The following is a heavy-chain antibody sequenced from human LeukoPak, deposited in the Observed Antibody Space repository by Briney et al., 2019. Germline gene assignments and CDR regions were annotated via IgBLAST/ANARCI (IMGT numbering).Heavy chain of an antibody. D-gene: IGHD4-11*01. CDR2: INPNSGGT. V-gene: IGHV1-2*02. Sequence: ASVKVSCKASGYTFTGYYMHWVRQAPGQGLEWMGWINPNSGGTNYAQKFQGRVTMTRDTSISTAYMELSGLRSDDTAVYYCAGATVTTAPYYFDYWGQGTLVTVSS. J-gene: IGHJ4*02. CDR3: AGATVTTAPYYFDY. CDR1: GYTFTGYY.